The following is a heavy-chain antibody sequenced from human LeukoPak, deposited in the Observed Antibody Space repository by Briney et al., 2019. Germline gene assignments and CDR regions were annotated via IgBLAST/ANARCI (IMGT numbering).Heavy chain of an antibody. V-gene: IGHV3-21*01. D-gene: IGHD3-22*01. CDR2: ISSSSSYI. Sequence: AGGSLRLSCAASGFTFSSYSMNWVRQAPGKGLEWVSSISSSSSYIYYADSVRGRFTISRDNAKNSLFLQMSRLRAEDTAVYYCAREKLSFFDSSGYFDHWGQGTLVTVSS. J-gene: IGHJ4*02. CDR1: GFTFSSYS. CDR3: AREKLSFFDSSGYFDH.